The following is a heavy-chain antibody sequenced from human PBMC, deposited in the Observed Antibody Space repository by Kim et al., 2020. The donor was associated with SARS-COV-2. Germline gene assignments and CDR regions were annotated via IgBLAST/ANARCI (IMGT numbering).Heavy chain of an antibody. V-gene: IGHV3-11*06. D-gene: IGHD3-22*01. J-gene: IGHJ4*02. Sequence: GGSLRLSCAASGFTFSDYYMSWIRQAPGKGLEWVSYISSSSSYTNYADSVKGRFTISRDNAKNSLYLQMNSLRAEDTAVYYCASYYDSSGYYYTEDGLDYWGQGTLVTVSS. CDR1: GFTFSDYY. CDR2: ISSSSSYT. CDR3: ASYYDSSGYYYTEDGLDY.